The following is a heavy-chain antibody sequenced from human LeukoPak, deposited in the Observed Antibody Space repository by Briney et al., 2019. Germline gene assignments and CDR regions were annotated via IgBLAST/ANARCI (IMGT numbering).Heavy chain of an antibody. V-gene: IGHV3-30*02. D-gene: IGHD2-15*01. CDR1: GFTFSSYG. J-gene: IGHJ4*02. Sequence: GGSLRLSCAASGFTFSSYGMHWVRQALGKGLEWVAFIRYDGSNKYYGDSVKGRFTISRDNSKNTLDLQMNSLRPDDTAVYYCAKLAWNSGSSNDYWGQGTLVTVSS. CDR2: IRYDGSNK. CDR3: AKLAWNSGSSNDY.